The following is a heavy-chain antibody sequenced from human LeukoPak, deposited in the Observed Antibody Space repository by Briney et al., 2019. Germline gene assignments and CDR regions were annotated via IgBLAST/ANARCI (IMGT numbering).Heavy chain of an antibody. Sequence: RASVKVSCKASGHTFTAYYIHWVRQAPGQGLEWMGWISPYTGGRNYAQKFQGRLTITQDTSSNTVYMDLNRLTSDDTAVYYCARDHNSENWGSLGRWGQGTLVTVSS. CDR3: ARDHNSENWGSLGR. CDR1: GHTFTAYY. J-gene: IGHJ4*02. D-gene: IGHD7-27*01. CDR2: ISPYTGGR. V-gene: IGHV1-2*02.